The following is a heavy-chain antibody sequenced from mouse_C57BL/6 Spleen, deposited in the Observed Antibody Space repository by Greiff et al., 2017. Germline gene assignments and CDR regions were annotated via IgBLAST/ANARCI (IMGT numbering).Heavy chain of an antibody. J-gene: IGHJ2*01. CDR2: IYPGDGDT. CDR1: GYAFSSSW. D-gene: IGHD1-1*01. CDR3: ARDYYGSSFDY. V-gene: IGHV1-82*01. Sequence: QVQLQQSGPELVKPGASVKISCKASGYAFSSSWMNWVKQRPGQGLEWIGRIYPGDGDTNYNGKFKGKATLTADKSSSTAYMQLSSLTSEDSAVCFCARDYYGSSFDYWGQGTTLTVSS.